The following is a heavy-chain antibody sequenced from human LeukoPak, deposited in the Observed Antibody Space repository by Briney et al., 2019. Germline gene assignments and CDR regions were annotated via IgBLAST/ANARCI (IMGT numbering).Heavy chain of an antibody. D-gene: IGHD2-15*01. CDR1: GGSFSGYY. J-gene: IGHJ1*01. Sequence: SETLSLTCAVYGGSFSGYYWSWTRQPPGKGLEWIGEINHSGSTNYNPSLKSRVTISVDTSKNQFSLKLSSVTAADTAVYYCARVADCSGGSCYSEYFQHWGQGTLVTVSS. V-gene: IGHV4-34*01. CDR2: INHSGST. CDR3: ARVADCSGGSCYSEYFQH.